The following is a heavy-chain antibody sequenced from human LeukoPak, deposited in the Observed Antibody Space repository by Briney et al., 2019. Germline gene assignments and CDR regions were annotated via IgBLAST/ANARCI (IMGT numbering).Heavy chain of an antibody. J-gene: IGHJ4*02. CDR3: ASDSSGWWSDY. CDR2: MNPNSGNT. Sequence: ASVKVSCKASGYTFTSYDINWVRQATGQGLEWMGWMNPNSGNTGYAQKFQGRVTMTRDTSISTAYMELSRLRSDDTAVYYCASDSSGWWSDYWGQGTLVTVSS. V-gene: IGHV1-8*02. CDR1: GYTFTSYD. D-gene: IGHD6-19*01.